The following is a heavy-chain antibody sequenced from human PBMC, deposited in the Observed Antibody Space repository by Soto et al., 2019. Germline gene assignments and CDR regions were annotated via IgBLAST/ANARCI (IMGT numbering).Heavy chain of an antibody. D-gene: IGHD3-10*01. CDR2: ISYDGSNK. V-gene: IGHV3-30*18. CDR3: AKDRPPNVLLWFGELPALDY. CDR1: GFTFSSYG. Sequence: GGSLRLSCAASGFTFSSYGMHWVRQAPGKGLEWVAVISYDGSNKYYADSVKGRFTISRDNSKNTLYLQMNSLRAEDTAVYYCAKDRPPNVLLWFGELPALDYWGQGTLVTVSS. J-gene: IGHJ4*02.